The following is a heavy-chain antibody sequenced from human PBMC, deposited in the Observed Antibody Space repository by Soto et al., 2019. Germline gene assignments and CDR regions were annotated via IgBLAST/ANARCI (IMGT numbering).Heavy chain of an antibody. D-gene: IGHD3-3*01. CDR2: ISWNSGSI. CDR3: AKGERIFWHIVDY. V-gene: IGHV3-9*01. Sequence: PGGSLRLSCAASGFTFDDYAMHWVRQAPGKGLEWVSGISWNSGSIGYADSVKGRFTISRDNAKNSLYLQMNSLRAEDTALYYCAKGERIFWHIVDYWGQGTLVTVSS. CDR1: GFTFDDYA. J-gene: IGHJ4*02.